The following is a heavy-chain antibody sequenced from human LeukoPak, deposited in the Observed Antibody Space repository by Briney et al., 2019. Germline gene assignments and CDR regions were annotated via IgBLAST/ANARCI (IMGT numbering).Heavy chain of an antibody. CDR3: MVTTRSGPFDY. V-gene: IGHV3-7*01. CDR2: IKQDGSER. Sequence: GGSLRLSCAASGFTFSSYWMNWVRQAPGKGLEWAANIKQDGSERNYVDSVKGRFTISRDNAKNSLYLQMNSLRAEDTAVYYCMVTTRSGPFDYWGQGTLVTVSS. D-gene: IGHD4-17*01. J-gene: IGHJ4*02. CDR1: GFTFSSYW.